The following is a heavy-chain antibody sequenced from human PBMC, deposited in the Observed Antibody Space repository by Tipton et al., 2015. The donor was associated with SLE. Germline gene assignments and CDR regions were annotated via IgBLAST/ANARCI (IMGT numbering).Heavy chain of an antibody. D-gene: IGHD3-3*01. V-gene: IGHV3-48*03. Sequence: VQLVQSGGGLVQPGGSLRLSCAASGFTFSSYEMNWVRQAPGKGLEWVSYISSSGSTIYYADSVKGRFTISRDNAKNSLYLQMNSLRAEDTAVYYCASIRRFLEWTQPLDAFDIWGQGTMVTVSS. CDR2: ISSSGSTI. J-gene: IGHJ3*02. CDR1: GFTFSSYE. CDR3: ASIRRFLEWTQPLDAFDI.